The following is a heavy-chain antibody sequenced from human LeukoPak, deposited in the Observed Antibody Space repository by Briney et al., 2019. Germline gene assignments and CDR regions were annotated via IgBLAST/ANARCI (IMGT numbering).Heavy chain of an antibody. J-gene: IGHJ6*03. D-gene: IGHD3-3*01. Sequence: AASVKVSCKVSGYTLTELSMHWVRQAPGKGLEWMGGFDPEDGETIYAQKFQGRVTITTDESTSTAYMELSSLRSEDTAVYYCATKSGITIIHYYYYYMDVWGKGTTVTVSS. CDR2: FDPEDGET. CDR1: GYTLTELS. CDR3: ATKSGITIIHYYYYYMDV. V-gene: IGHV1-24*01.